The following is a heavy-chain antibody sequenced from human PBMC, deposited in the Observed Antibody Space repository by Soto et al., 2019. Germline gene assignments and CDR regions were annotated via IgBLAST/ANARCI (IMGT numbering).Heavy chain of an antibody. D-gene: IGHD2-15*01. J-gene: IGHJ6*02. Sequence: GGSLRLSCAASGFTFSSYSMNWVRQAPGKGLEWVSYISSSSSTIYYADSVKGRFTISRDNAKNSLYLQMNSLRDEDTAVYYCAKKSGGNALDYYYGMDVWGQGTTVTVSS. CDR1: GFTFSSYS. CDR2: ISSSSSTI. CDR3: AKKSGGNALDYYYGMDV. V-gene: IGHV3-48*02.